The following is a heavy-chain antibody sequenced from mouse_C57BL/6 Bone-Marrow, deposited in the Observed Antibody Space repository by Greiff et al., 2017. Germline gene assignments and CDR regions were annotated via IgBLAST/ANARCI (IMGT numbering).Heavy chain of an antibody. CDR3: ASPWEGGNY. J-gene: IGHJ2*01. CDR1: GYTFTSYG. D-gene: IGHD4-1*01. CDR2: IYPRSGNT. Sequence: VKLQESGAELARPGASVKLSCKASGYTFTSYGISWVKQRTGQGLEWIGEIYPRSGNTYYNEKFKGKATLTADKSSSTAYMELRSLTSEDSAVYFCASPWEGGNYWGQGTTLTVSS. V-gene: IGHV1-81*01.